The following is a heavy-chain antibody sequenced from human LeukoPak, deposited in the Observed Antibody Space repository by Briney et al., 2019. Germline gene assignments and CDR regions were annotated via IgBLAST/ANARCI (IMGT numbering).Heavy chain of an antibody. CDR1: GYSISSGYY. CDR3: ARSSWSLFDY. Sequence: SETLSLTCSVSGYSISSGYYWGWIRQPPGKGLEGIGSIYHSGSTYYNPSLKSRVTISVDTSKNQFSLKLSSVTAADTAVYYCARSSWSLFDYWGQGTLVTVSS. D-gene: IGHD1-26*01. CDR2: IYHSGST. V-gene: IGHV4-38-2*02. J-gene: IGHJ4*02.